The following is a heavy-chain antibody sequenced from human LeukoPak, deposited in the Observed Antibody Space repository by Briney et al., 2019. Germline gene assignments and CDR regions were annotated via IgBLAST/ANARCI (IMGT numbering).Heavy chain of an antibody. CDR1: GYTFTTYW. CDR2: IYPGDSDT. D-gene: IGHD3-3*01. J-gene: IGHJ4*02. V-gene: IGHV5-51*01. CDR3: ARQKSAYDSEFDY. Sequence: GESLKISCKGSGYTFTTYWIGWVRQMPGKGLEWVGIIYPGDSDTRYSPSFQGQVTISADKSISTAYLQWSSLKASDTAMYYCARQKSAYDSEFDYWGQGTLVTVSS.